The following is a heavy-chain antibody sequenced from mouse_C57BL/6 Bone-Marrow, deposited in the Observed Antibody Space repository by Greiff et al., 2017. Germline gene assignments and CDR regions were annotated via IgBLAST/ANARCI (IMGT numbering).Heavy chain of an antibody. CDR1: GYTFTSYG. Sequence: QVQLQQSGAELARPGASVKLSCKASGYTFTSYGISWVKQRTGQGLEWIGEIYPRSGNTYYNEKFKGKATLTADKSSSTAYMELRSLTSEDTAVYVCARDYYDYPFAYWGQGTLVTVSA. V-gene: IGHV1-81*01. CDR2: IYPRSGNT. D-gene: IGHD2-4*01. CDR3: ARDYYDYPFAY. J-gene: IGHJ3*01.